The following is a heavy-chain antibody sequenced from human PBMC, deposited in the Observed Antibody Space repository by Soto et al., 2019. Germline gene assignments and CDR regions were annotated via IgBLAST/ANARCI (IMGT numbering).Heavy chain of an antibody. CDR1: GFTFSSNA. D-gene: IGHD2-15*01. CDR2: ISGSAGVT. CDR3: AKDWVSGSSPY. Sequence: GGSLRLSCTASGFTFSSNAMSWVRQAPGKGLEWVSSISGSAGVTYCADSVKGRFTISRDNSKNALYLQMNSLRAEDTAVYYCAKDWVSGSSPYWGQGPLVTVSS. V-gene: IGHV3-23*01. J-gene: IGHJ4*02.